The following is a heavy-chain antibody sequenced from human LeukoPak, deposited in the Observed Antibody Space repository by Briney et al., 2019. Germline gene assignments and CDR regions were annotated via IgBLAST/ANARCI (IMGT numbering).Heavy chain of an antibody. CDR3: AKAGYSYGFVPSY. CDR2: ISGSGGST. J-gene: IGHJ4*02. CDR1: GFTFSSYA. D-gene: IGHD5-18*01. V-gene: IGHV3-23*01. Sequence: GGSLRLSCAASGFTFSSYAMSWVRQAPGKGLEWVSAISGSGGSTCYADSVKGRFTISRDNSKNTLYLQMNSLRAEDTAVYYCAKAGYSYGFVPSYWGQGTLVTVSS.